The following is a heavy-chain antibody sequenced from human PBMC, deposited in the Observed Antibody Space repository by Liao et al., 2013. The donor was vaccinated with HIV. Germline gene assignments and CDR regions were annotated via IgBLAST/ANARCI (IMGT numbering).Heavy chain of an antibody. Sequence: QLQLQESGSGLVKPSQTLSLTCDVSGGSISSGGYSWSWIRQPPGKGLEWIGYIYYTGSTYNNPSLTSRVSISVDTSKNQFSLKLSSVTAADTAVYYCARSQYYYCLDVWGKGTTVTVSS. CDR2: IYYTGST. J-gene: IGHJ6*03. V-gene: IGHV4-30-2*05. CDR1: GGSISSGGYS. CDR3: ARSQYYYCLDV.